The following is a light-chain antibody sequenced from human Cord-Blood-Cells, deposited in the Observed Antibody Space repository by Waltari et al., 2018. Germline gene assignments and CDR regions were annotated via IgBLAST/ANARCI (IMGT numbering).Light chain of an antibody. Sequence: DTQMTQSPAPLPASVGDRVTITCLARQGISNYLAWYKQKPGKVPKLLIYAASTLQSGVPARFSGSGSGADFTLTISSLQPEDVAAYYCQKYHSAPLTFGGGTKVEIK. CDR3: QKYHSAPLT. CDR2: AAS. J-gene: IGKJ4*02. CDR1: QGISNY. V-gene: IGKV1-27*01.